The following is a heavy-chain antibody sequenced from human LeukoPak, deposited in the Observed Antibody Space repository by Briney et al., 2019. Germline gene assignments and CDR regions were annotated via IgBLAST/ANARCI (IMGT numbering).Heavy chain of an antibody. J-gene: IGHJ3*02. Sequence: SVKVSCKASGGTFTTYGISWVRQAPGQGLEWMGRIIPRLSTSNYAQQFQGRVTITTDESTSTAYMELSSLRSEDTAVYYCARDPHSGYDRLFDAFDIWGQGTMVTVSS. V-gene: IGHV1-69*11. D-gene: IGHD5-12*01. CDR1: GGTFTTYG. CDR2: IIPRLSTS. CDR3: ARDPHSGYDRLFDAFDI.